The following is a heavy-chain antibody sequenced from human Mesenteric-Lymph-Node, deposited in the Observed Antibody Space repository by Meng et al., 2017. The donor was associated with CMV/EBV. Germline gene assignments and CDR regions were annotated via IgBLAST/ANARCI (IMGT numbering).Heavy chain of an antibody. V-gene: IGHV1-2*02. CDR3: ARDVNYDSTGYYSILHY. CDR1: YTFTGYY. D-gene: IGHD3-22*01. J-gene: IGHJ4*02. CDR2: INPNSGGT. Sequence: YTFTGYYMHWVRQAPGQGLEWMGWINPNSGGTNYAQKFQGRVTMTRDTSISTAYMELSRLRSDDTAVYFCARDVNYDSTGYYSILHYWGQGTLVTVSS.